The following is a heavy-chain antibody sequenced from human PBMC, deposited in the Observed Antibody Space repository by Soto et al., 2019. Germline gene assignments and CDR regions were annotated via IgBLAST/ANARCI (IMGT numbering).Heavy chain of an antibody. J-gene: IGHJ4*02. CDR2: ISGSGGST. V-gene: IGHV3-23*01. Sequence: GSLRLSCAASGFTFSSDAMSWVRQAPGKGLEWVSAISGSGGSTYYADSVKGRFTISRDNSKNTLYLQMNSLRAEDTAVYYCAKDKKSSGFRDYFDYWGQGTLVTVSS. D-gene: IGHD6-19*01. CDR3: AKDKKSSGFRDYFDY. CDR1: GFTFSSDA.